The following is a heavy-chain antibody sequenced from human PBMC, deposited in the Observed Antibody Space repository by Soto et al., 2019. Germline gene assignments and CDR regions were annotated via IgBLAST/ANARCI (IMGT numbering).Heavy chain of an antibody. D-gene: IGHD6-19*01. Sequence: QVQLVQSGAEVKKPGSSVKVSCKASGGPFGSYAISWVRQALGQGLGWMGGIIPIFGTANYAQKFQGRVTITADESTSTAYMELSSLRSEDTAVYYCARYSSGWYDAFDIWGQGTMVTVSS. J-gene: IGHJ3*02. CDR2: IIPIFGTA. CDR3: ARYSSGWYDAFDI. V-gene: IGHV1-69*12. CDR1: GGPFGSYA.